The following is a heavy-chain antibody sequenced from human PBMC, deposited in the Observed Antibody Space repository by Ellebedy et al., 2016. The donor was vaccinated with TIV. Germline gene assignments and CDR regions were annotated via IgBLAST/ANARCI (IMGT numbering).Heavy chain of an antibody. Sequence: SETLSLTXTVSGGSISRHYWNWIRQPPGKGLEWIGYIYYSGSTNYNPSLKSRVTISVDTSKNQFSLKLSSVTAADTALYYCARGQGRQKATDYWGQGTRVTVSS. D-gene: IGHD5-24*01. V-gene: IGHV4-59*11. CDR3: ARGQGRQKATDY. J-gene: IGHJ4*02. CDR2: IYYSGST. CDR1: GGSISRHY.